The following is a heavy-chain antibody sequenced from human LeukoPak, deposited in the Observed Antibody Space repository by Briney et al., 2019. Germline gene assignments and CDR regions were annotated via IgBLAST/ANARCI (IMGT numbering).Heavy chain of an antibody. CDR3: ARGPGRYDFWSGYYGYYYYYMDV. CDR1: GYTFTSYD. Sequence: ASVKVSCKASGYTFTSYDINWLRQATGQGLEWMGWMNPNSGNTGYAQKFKGRVTMTRNTSISTAYMELSSLRSEDTAVYYCARGPGRYDFWSGYYGYYYYYMDVWGKGTTVTVSS. V-gene: IGHV1-8*01. CDR2: MNPNSGNT. J-gene: IGHJ6*03. D-gene: IGHD3-3*01.